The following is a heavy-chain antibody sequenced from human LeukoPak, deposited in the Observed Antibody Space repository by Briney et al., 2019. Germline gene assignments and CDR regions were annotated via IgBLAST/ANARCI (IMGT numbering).Heavy chain of an antibody. CDR2: ISGSGGST. CDR3: AKDFFGSGSSWYNYFDY. D-gene: IGHD6-13*01. J-gene: IGHJ4*02. CDR1: GFTFNNYG. V-gene: IGHV3-23*01. Sequence: PGGSLRLSCAASGFTFNNYGMSWVRQAPGKGLEWVSGISGSGGSTYYADSVKGRFTISRDNSKNTLCLQVNSLRAEDTAVYYCAKDFFGSGSSWYNYFDYWGQGTLVTVSS.